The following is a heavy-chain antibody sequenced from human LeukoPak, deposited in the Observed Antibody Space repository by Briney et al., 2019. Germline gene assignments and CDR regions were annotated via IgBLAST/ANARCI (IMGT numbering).Heavy chain of an antibody. D-gene: IGHD2-2*01. CDR2: IYPGDSDT. J-gene: IGHJ3*02. V-gene: IGHV5-51*01. Sequence: RGESLKISCKGSGYSFTGYWIGWVRQMPGKGLEWMGIIYPGDSDTRYSPSFQGQVTISADKSISTAYLQWSSLKASDTAVYYCAGASMPFDAFDIWGQGTMVTVSS. CDR3: AGASMPFDAFDI. CDR1: GYSFTGYW.